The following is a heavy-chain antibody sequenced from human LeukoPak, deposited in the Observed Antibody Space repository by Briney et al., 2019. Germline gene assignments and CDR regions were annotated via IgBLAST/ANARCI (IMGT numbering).Heavy chain of an antibody. CDR1: GGSISSSGYY. CDR2: VDSGGGS. J-gene: IGHJ3*02. V-gene: IGHV4-39*07. D-gene: IGHD6-6*01. Sequence: SETLSLTCTVSGGSISSSGYYWGWVRQPPGKGLEWIGSVDSGGGSHYNPSLKSRVTTSRDTSKNQVSLRLSSVTAADTAVYYCARYSSSSGAFDIWGQGTMVTVSS. CDR3: ARYSSSSGAFDI.